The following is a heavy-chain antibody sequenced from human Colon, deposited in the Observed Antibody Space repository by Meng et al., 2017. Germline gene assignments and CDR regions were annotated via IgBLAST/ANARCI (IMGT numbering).Heavy chain of an antibody. D-gene: IGHD3-22*01. V-gene: IGHV4-61*01. CDR1: GGSVSSGSYY. J-gene: IGHJ4*02. CDR3: ARGASDYDFDY. Sequence: QVQLPEPGPGLVRPSETLSLTCTVSGGSVSSGSYYWSWIRQPPGKGLEWIGYIYYSGSTNYNPSLKSRVTISVDTSKNQFSLKLSSVTAADTAVYYCARGASDYDFDYWGQGTLVTVSS. CDR2: IYYSGST.